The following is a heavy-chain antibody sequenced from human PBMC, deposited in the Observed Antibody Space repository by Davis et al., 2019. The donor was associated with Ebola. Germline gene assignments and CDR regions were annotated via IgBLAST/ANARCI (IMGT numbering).Heavy chain of an antibody. CDR3: ANVDTALDY. CDR1: GFTFSSYA. CDR2: IKQDGSEK. J-gene: IGHJ4*02. V-gene: IGHV3-7*01. Sequence: GGSLRLSCAASGFTFSSYAMSWVRQAPGKGLEWVANIKQDGSEKYYVDSVKGRFTISRDNSKNTLYLQMNSLRAEDTAVYYCANVDTALDYWGQGTLVTVSS. D-gene: IGHD5-18*01.